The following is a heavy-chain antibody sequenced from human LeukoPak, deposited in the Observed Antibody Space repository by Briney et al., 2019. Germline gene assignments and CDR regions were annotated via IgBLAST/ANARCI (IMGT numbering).Heavy chain of an antibody. CDR2: ISAYNGNT. J-gene: IGHJ4*02. V-gene: IGHV1-18*01. D-gene: IGHD3-16*01. CDR1: GYTFTSYG. Sequence: GASVKVSCKASGYTFTSYGISWVRQAPGQGLEWMGWISAYNGNTNYAQKLQGRVTMTTDTSTSTAYMELRSLRSDDTAAYYCARDGPTSYYDYVWGSFPSDYWGQGTLVTVSS. CDR3: ARDGPTSYYDYVWGSFPSDY.